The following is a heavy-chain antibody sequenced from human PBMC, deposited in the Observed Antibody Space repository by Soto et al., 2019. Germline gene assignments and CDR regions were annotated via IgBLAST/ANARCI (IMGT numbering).Heavy chain of an antibody. CDR1: GYSLTSYW. CDR2: IYPGGSDT. Sequence: PGESLKISSECSGYSLTSYWIGGVRHMRGEGVELRGIIYPGGSDTRYSPSFQGQVTISADKSISTAYLQWSSLKASDTAMYYWASSGYSYGTGYYCGMDVWGQGTTVTVSS. CDR3: ASSGYSYGTGYYCGMDV. D-gene: IGHD5-18*01. J-gene: IGHJ6*02. V-gene: IGHV5-51*03.